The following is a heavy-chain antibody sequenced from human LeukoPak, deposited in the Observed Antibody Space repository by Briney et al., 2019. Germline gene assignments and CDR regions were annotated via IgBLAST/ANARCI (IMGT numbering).Heavy chain of an antibody. CDR1: GFPFSNYW. V-gene: IGHV3-7*05. CDR2: IKEDGSQK. CDR3: ARGLPRIGAFFDY. J-gene: IGHJ4*02. Sequence: PGGSLRLSCAASGFPFSNYWMSWVRQAPGKGLEWVASIKEDGSQKYYVDSVKGRFTISRDNTKNSLYLQMNFLRAEDTAVYYCARGLPRIGAFFDYWGQGAPVTVSS.